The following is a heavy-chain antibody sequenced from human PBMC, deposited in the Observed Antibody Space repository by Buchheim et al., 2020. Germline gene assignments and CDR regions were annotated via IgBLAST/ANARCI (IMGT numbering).Heavy chain of an antibody. CDR1: GGSISSGDYY. CDR3: ARVPEVVAAKGGDDSYFDY. CDR2: IYYSGSP. Sequence: QVQLQESGPGLVKPSQTLSLTCTVSGGSISSGDYYWSWIRQPPGKGLEWIGYIYYSGSPYYNPSPKSRVTISVETSKNQFSLKLSSVTAADTAVYYCARVPEVVAAKGGDDSYFDYWGQGTL. J-gene: IGHJ4*02. V-gene: IGHV4-30-4*01. D-gene: IGHD2-15*01.